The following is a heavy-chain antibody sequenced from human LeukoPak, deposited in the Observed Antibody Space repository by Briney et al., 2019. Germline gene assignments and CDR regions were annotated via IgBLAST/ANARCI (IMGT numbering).Heavy chain of an antibody. D-gene: IGHD3-10*01. CDR3: AREDLGGWFDP. V-gene: IGHV4-61*02. CDR2: IYTSGST. J-gene: IGHJ5*02. Sequence: SQTLSLTCTVSGGSISSGSYYWSWIRQPAGKGLEWIGRIYTSGSTNYNPSLKSRVTISVDTSKNQFSPKLSSVTAADTAVYYCAREDLGGWFDPWGQGTLVTVSS. CDR1: GGSISSGSYY.